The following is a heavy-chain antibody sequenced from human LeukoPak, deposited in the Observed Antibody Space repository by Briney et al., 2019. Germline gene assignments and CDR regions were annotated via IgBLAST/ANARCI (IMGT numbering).Heavy chain of an antibody. V-gene: IGHV3-15*01. CDR2: IKSKTDGRTT. J-gene: IGHJ4*02. D-gene: IGHD3-16*02. Sequence: GGSLRLSCAASGFTFSNAWMSWVRQAPGKGLEWVGRIKSKTDGRTTDYAAPVKGKFTSSRDDSKKTLYLQMKSLKTEDTAVYYCTTWAIRGVIVDFDYWGQGTLVTVSS. CDR1: GFTFSNAW. CDR3: TTWAIRGVIVDFDY.